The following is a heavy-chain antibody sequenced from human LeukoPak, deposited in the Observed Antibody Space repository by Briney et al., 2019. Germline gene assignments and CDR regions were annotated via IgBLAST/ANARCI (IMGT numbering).Heavy chain of an antibody. CDR2: TWYDGRNK. J-gene: IGHJ3*02. CDR3: AGENQTPDVFDI. CDR1: GFTFSSYG. V-gene: IGHV3-33*01. Sequence: PGGSLRLSCAASGFTFSSYGMHWVRQAPGKGLEWVAVTWYDGRNKYYADSVKGRFTISRDNSKNTLYLQMNSLRAEDTAVYYCAGENQTPDVFDIWGQGTMVTVSS. D-gene: IGHD1-14*01.